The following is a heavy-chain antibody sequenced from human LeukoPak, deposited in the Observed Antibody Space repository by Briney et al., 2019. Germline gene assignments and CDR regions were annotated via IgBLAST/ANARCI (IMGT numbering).Heavy chain of an antibody. CDR1: GFTFSSYA. J-gene: IGHJ3*02. V-gene: IGHV3-9*01. D-gene: IGHD3-10*01. CDR2: ISWNSGSI. Sequence: GGSLRLSCAASGFTFSSYAMSWVRQAPGKGLEWVSGISWNSGSIGYADSVKGRFTISRDNAKNSLYLQMNSLRAEDTALYYCAKDIRGVADAFDIWGQGTMVTVSS. CDR3: AKDIRGVADAFDI.